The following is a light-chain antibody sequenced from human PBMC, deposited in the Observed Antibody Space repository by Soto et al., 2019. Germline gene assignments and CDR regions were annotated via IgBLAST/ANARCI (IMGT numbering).Light chain of an antibody. Sequence: QAVVTQPPSVSGAPGQRVTISCTGSRSNIGAGYDVHWYHQLPGIAPKLLIYGDNSRPSGVPDRFSGSKSGTSASLAISGLQAEDEADYYCQSYDSSLSIVVFGGGTQLTVL. CDR3: QSYDSSLSIVV. J-gene: IGLJ2*01. CDR2: GDN. V-gene: IGLV1-40*01. CDR1: RSNIGAGYD.